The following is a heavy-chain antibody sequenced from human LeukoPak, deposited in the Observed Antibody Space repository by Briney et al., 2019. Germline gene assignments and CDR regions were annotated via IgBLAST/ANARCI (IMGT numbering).Heavy chain of an antibody. CDR2: IYYSGST. CDR1: GYSISSSSYY. J-gene: IGHJ4*02. Sequence: SETLSLTCTVSGYSISSSSYYWGWIRQPPGKGLEWIGSIYYSGSTYYNPSLKSRVTISVDTSKNQFSLKLSSVTAADTAVYYCASDYSGYDGYYFDYWGQGTLVTVSS. CDR3: ASDYSGYDGYYFDY. D-gene: IGHD5-12*01. V-gene: IGHV4-39*07.